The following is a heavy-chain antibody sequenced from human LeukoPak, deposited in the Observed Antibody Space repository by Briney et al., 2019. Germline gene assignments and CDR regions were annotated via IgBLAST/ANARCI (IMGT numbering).Heavy chain of an antibody. J-gene: IGHJ4*02. CDR3: VKAAQRGSDYSNSFQY. Sequence: PGGSLRLSCAASGFIFSHYGFHGVRQTPGKGLEWVTSIWSDATNMFYGDSVKGRFFIQRDNVQKTVYLEMRSLRTEDTAVYYCVKAAQRGSDYSNSFQYWAQEPLVTVS. CDR1: GFIFSHYG. V-gene: IGHV3-30*02. CDR2: IWSDATNM. D-gene: IGHD4-11*01.